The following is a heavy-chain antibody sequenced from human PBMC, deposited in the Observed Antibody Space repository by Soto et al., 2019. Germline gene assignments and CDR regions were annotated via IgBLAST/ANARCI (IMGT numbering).Heavy chain of an antibody. CDR1: GGSVSSGSYY. CDR3: ARIWFDGDSGFYVFDY. CDR2: IHHTGST. Sequence: SETLSLTCTVSGGSVSSGSYYWSWIRQPPGKGLEWIGYIHHTGSTNYNPSLKSRVTLSVDTPQNPFSLQLSSVTAADTAVFYCARIWFDGDSGFYVFDYWGQGTLVTVSS. D-gene: IGHD3-22*01. J-gene: IGHJ4*02. V-gene: IGHV4-61*01.